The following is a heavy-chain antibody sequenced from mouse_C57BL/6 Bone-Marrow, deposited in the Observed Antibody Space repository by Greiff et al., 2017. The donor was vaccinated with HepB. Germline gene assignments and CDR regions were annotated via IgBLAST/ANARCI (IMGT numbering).Heavy chain of an antibody. D-gene: IGHD1-1*01. J-gene: IGHJ3*01. CDR2: IRSKSNNNAT. CDR3: VRNYYGSSLAY. CDR1: GFSFNTYA. Sequence: EVQGVESGGGLVQPKGSLKLSCAASGFSFNTYAMNWVRQAPGKGLEWVARIRSKSNNNATYYTDSVKDRFTISRDDSESMLYLQMNNLKPEDTAMYYCVRNYYGSSLAYWGQGTLVTVSA. V-gene: IGHV10-1*01.